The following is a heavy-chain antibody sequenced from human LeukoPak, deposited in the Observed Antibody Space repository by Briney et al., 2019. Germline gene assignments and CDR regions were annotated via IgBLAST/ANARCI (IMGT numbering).Heavy chain of an antibody. D-gene: IGHD1-26*01. CDR2: IYYSGGT. CDR1: GGSISSSSYY. V-gene: IGHV4-39*01. J-gene: IGHJ3*02. CDR3: ARQRYSGSYYGVQWDAFDI. Sequence: SETLSPTCTVSGGSISSSSYYWGWIRQPPGKGLEWLGSIYYSGGTYYNPSLKSRVTISVDTSKNQFSLKLSSVTAADTAVFYCARQRYSGSYYGVQWDAFDIWGQGTMVTVSS.